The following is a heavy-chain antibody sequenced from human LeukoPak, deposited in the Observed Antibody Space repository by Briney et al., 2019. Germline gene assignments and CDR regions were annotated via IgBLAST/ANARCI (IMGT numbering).Heavy chain of an antibody. CDR1: RLIFRHYV. Sequence: GWSLRLSCVATRLIFRHYVMHAVRQAPGKELAGVAVISYDGSNKYYADSVKGRFTISRDNSKNTLYLQMNSLRAEDTAVYYCASLPRIAAAGIFDYWGQGTLVTVSS. CDR2: ISYDGSNK. D-gene: IGHD6-13*01. V-gene: IGHV3-30-3*01. J-gene: IGHJ4*02. CDR3: ASLPRIAAAGIFDY.